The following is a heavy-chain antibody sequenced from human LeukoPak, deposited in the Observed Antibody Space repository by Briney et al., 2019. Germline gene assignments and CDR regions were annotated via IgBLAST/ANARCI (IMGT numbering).Heavy chain of an antibody. J-gene: IGHJ4*02. CDR3: AREDSGSFYYFDY. Sequence: GASVKVSCKASGYTFTGYYMHWVRQAPGQGLEWMGWINPNSGGTNYAQKFQGRVTMTRDTSISTAYMELSRLRSDDTAVYYCAREDSGSFYYFDYWGQGTLVTVSS. CDR1: GYTFTGYY. CDR2: INPNSGGT. V-gene: IGHV1-2*02. D-gene: IGHD1-26*01.